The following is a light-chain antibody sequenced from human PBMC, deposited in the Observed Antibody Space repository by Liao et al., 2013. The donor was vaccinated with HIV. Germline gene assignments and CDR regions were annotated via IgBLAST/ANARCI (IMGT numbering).Light chain of an antibody. CDR3: QAWDTSTHV. CDR1: KLGDKY. Sequence: SYELIQPPSVSVSPGQTASITCSGDKLGDKYACWYQQRPGQSPVLVIYQDSQRPSGIPERFSGSKSGNTATLTISGTQTMDEADYYCQAWDTSTHVFGTGTKVTVL. V-gene: IGLV3-1*01. J-gene: IGLJ1*01. CDR2: QDS.